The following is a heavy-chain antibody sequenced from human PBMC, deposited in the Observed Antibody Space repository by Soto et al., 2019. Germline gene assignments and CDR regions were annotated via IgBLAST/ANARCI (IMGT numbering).Heavy chain of an antibody. Sequence: AGSIRLSCATSGFSSSTYPMSGVSQAPGKGLEWVTAISANGRGTSYADSVKGRFTILRDNSKNTLFLQMNSLRADDTAVYFCVKKRSYDRTNYDHFDYWGQGNLVTVS. J-gene: IGHJ4*02. V-gene: IGHV3-23*01. CDR3: VKKRSYDRTNYDHFDY. CDR1: GFSSSTYP. CDR2: ISANGRGT. D-gene: IGHD3-22*01.